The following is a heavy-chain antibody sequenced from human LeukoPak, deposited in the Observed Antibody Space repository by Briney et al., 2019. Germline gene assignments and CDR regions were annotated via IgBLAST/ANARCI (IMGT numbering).Heavy chain of an antibody. CDR1: GYTFTSYG. Sequence: ASVKVSCKASGYTFTSYGISWVRQAPGQGLGWMGWISAYNGNTNYAQKLQGRVTMTTDTSTSTAYMELRSLRSDDTAVYYCARVGVRVGAPNYYYGMDVWGQGTTVTVSS. V-gene: IGHV1-18*01. J-gene: IGHJ6*02. CDR2: ISAYNGNT. CDR3: ARVGVRVGAPNYYYGMDV. D-gene: IGHD1-26*01.